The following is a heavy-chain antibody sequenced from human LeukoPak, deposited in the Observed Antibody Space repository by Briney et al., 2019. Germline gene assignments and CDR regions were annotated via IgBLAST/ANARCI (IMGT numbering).Heavy chain of an antibody. CDR1: GFTFSKYT. Sequence: GGSLTLSCVASGFTFSKYTMSWVRQAPGKGLEWVSGIYGGGSGSTFYAESVKGRFTISRDNSKNTLYLQMNSLRDEDTAIYYCAKDFTPDGIWDIDYWGRGTLITVSS. J-gene: IGHJ4*02. CDR3: AKDFTPDGIWDIDY. V-gene: IGHV3-23*01. D-gene: IGHD1-14*01. CDR2: IYGGGSGST.